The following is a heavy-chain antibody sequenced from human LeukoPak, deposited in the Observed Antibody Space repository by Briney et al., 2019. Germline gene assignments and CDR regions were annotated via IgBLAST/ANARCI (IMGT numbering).Heavy chain of an antibody. D-gene: IGHD3-10*01. V-gene: IGHV3-23*01. CDR1: GFTFSSYD. Sequence: GGSLRLSCAASGFTFSSYDMSWVRQAPGKGLEWVSGITGSGGITYYADSVKGRFTISRDNSKNTLYLQMNSLRADDTAVHYCAKRDTYGSGSSPSDYWGQGTLVTVSS. CDR3: AKRDTYGSGSSPSDY. J-gene: IGHJ4*02. CDR2: ITGSGGIT.